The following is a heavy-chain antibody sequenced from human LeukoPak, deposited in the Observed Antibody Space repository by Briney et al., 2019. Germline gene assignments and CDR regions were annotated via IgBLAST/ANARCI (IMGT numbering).Heavy chain of an antibody. CDR1: GYTFIAYY. CDR3: PRGSTTYYYDSSYREDFDY. D-gene: IGHD3-22*01. J-gene: IGHJ4*02. Sequence: ASVNVSCKASGYTFIAYYIHWVRQAPGQGLEWMGCINPNTGGTNYAQKFRGRETMTRDTSFSAAYMEVSRLSSDDAAVYYCPRGSTTYYYDSSYREDFDYWGQGTLVTVSS. V-gene: IGHV1-2*02. CDR2: INPNTGGT.